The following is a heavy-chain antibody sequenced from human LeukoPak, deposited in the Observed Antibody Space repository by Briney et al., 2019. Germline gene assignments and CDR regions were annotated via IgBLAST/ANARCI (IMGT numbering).Heavy chain of an antibody. CDR2: IIPILGIA. CDR1: GGTFSSYA. CDR3: ARGVYDSSGYWY. Sequence: ASVKVSCKASGGTFSSYAISWVRQAPGQGLEWMGRIIPILGIANYAQKFQGRVTITADKSTSTAYMELSSLRSEDTAVYYCARGVYDSSGYWYWGQGTLVTVFS. J-gene: IGHJ4*02. V-gene: IGHV1-69*04. D-gene: IGHD3-22*01.